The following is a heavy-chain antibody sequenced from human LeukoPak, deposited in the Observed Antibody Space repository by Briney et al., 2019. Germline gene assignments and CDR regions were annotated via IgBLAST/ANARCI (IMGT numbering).Heavy chain of an antibody. D-gene: IGHD3-22*01. CDR3: ARADYYDSSGYEIDY. V-gene: IGHV4-38-2*02. CDR1: GYSISSGYY. Sequence: PSETLPLTCTVSGYSISSGYYWGWIRQPPGKGLEWIGSIYHSGSTYYNPSLKSRLTISVDTSKNQFSLKLTSVTAADTAVYYCARADYYDSSGYEIDYWGQGTLVTVSS. CDR2: IYHSGST. J-gene: IGHJ4*02.